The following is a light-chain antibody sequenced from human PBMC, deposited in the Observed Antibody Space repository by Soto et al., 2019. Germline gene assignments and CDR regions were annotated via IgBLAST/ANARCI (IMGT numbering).Light chain of an antibody. Sequence: DIQLTQSPAFLSASVGDRVNITCRASQGANTFVAWYQQKAGRAPRLLIYVASSLQTGVPSRFRGSGSGTEFTLTISSLQPEDFATYYCLQDSNYPRTFGQGTKLEIK. CDR2: VAS. J-gene: IGKJ2*01. V-gene: IGKV1-9*01. CDR1: QGANTF. CDR3: LQDSNYPRT.